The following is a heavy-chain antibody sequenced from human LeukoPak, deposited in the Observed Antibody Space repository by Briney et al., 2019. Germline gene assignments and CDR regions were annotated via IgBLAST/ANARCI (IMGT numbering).Heavy chain of an antibody. J-gene: IGHJ4*02. D-gene: IGHD3-22*01. CDR3: ATPLDYYDSSGYHQGGD. V-gene: IGHV3-7*03. Sequence: GGSLRLSCAASGFTFSRYWMTWVRQAPGKGLEWVANIKQDGSKKNCVDSVKGRFTISRDNAKNSLYLQMNSLRAEDTAAYYCATPLDYYDSSGYHQGGDWGQGTLVTVSS. CDR1: GFTFSRYW. CDR2: IKQDGSKK.